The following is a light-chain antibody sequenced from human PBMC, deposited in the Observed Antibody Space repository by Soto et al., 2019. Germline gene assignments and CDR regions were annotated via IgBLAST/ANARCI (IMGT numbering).Light chain of an antibody. J-gene: IGKJ1*01. CDR3: QQYHSYSRT. CDR1: QTIFSW. Sequence: DIQMTQSPSTLSASVGDRATTTCRASQTIFSWLAWYQQKPGTPPKLLIYKASTLQSGVPSRFSGSGSGTEFTLTISSLQPDDIATYYCQQYHSYSRTFGQGTKVYIK. CDR2: KAS. V-gene: IGKV1-5*03.